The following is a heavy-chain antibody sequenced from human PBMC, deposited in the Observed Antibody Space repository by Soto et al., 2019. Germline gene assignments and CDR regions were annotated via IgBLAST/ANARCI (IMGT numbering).Heavy chain of an antibody. Sequence: SGPTLVNPTQTLTLTCTFSGFSLSTSGVGVGWIRQPPGKALEWLALIYWDDDKRYSPSLKSRLTITKGTSKNQVVLTMTNMDPVDTATYYCAHVISGYSGYDYFYYGMDVWGQGTTVTVSS. CDR1: GFSLSTSGVG. CDR3: AHVISGYSGYDYFYYGMDV. CDR2: IYWDDDK. J-gene: IGHJ6*02. V-gene: IGHV2-5*02. D-gene: IGHD5-12*01.